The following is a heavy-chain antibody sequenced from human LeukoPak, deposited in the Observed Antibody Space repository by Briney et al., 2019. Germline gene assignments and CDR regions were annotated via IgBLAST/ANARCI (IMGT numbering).Heavy chain of an antibody. CDR2: FDPEDGET. D-gene: IGHD3-10*01. CDR3: TKRGYGSGSYYGRADTFDI. CDR1: GYTLTELS. J-gene: IGHJ3*02. Sequence: ASVKVSCKVSGYTLTELSMHWVRQAPGKGLEWMGGFDPEDGETIYAQKFRGRVTMTEDTATDTAYMELSSLRSEDTAVYYCTKRGYGSGSYYGRADTFDIWGRGTMVTVSS. V-gene: IGHV1-24*01.